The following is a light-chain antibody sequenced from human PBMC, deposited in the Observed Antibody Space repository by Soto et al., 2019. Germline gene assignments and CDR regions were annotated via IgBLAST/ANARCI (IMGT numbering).Light chain of an antibody. V-gene: IGLV2-11*01. J-gene: IGLJ1*01. CDR1: SSDVGGYDF. CDR3: CSFAGSYTLYV. CDR2: DVT. Sequence: QSVLTQPRSVSGSPGQSATISCTGTSSDVGGYDFVSWYQQHPAKAPKLIIFDVTKRPSGVPGRFSGSKSGNTASLTISGLQADDEADYYCCSFAGSYTLYVFGTGTKVTVL.